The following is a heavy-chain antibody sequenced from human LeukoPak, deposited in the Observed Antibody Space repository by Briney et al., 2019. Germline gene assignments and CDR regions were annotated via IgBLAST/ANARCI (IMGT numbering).Heavy chain of an antibody. V-gene: IGHV1-18*01. CDR3: ARDMRHYRNYDSSGYYYNFEY. Sequence: ASVKVSCKASGYIFTSYGISWERQAPGQGLEWMGWISIHNGFTRYPQKFQGRVTMTRDTSTSTAYMDLRSLRADDTAVYYCARDMRHYRNYDSSGYYYNFEYWGQGTLVTVSS. J-gene: IGHJ4*02. D-gene: IGHD3-22*01. CDR2: ISIHNGFT. CDR1: GYIFTSYG.